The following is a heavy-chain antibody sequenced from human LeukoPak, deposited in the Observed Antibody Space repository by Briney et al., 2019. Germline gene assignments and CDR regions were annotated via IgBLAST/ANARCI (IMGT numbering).Heavy chain of an antibody. J-gene: IGHJ1*01. CDR1: GYTFTSYG. CDR2: ISGYNGDA. D-gene: IGHD5-18*01. Sequence: GASVKLSCKASGYTFTSYGINWGRQAPGQGLEWMGWISGYNGDAIYAQKLQGRVTLTTDTPTTTAYMELRSLKFDDTAVYYCARDDRSVDTAMSFQRWGQGTLVTVSS. V-gene: IGHV1-18*01. CDR3: ARDDRSVDTAMSFQR.